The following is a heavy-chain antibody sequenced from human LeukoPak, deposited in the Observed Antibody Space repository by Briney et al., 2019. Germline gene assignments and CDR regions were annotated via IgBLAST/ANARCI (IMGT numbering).Heavy chain of an antibody. CDR2: IWYDGSNK. D-gene: IGHD3-22*01. V-gene: IGHV3-33*06. Sequence: PGGSLRLSCAASGFTFSSYGMHWVRQAPGKGLEWVAVIWYDGSNKYYADSVKGRFTISRDNSKNTLYLQMNSLRAEDTAVYYCAKGLYYYDSSGYYLSLDYWGQGTLVTVSS. J-gene: IGHJ4*02. CDR1: GFTFSSYG. CDR3: AKGLYYYDSSGYYLSLDY.